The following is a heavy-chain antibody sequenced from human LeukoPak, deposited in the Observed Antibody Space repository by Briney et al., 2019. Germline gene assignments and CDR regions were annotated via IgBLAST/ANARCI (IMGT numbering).Heavy chain of an antibody. CDR2: ISSSSSYI. Sequence: GGPLRLSCAASGFTFSSYSMNWVRQAPGKGLEWVSSISSSSSYIYYADSVKGRFTISRDNAKNSLYLQMNSLRAEDTAVYYCARATYSSTWYSRYFDLWGRGTLVTVPS. CDR1: GFTFSSYS. V-gene: IGHV3-21*01. D-gene: IGHD6-13*01. J-gene: IGHJ2*01. CDR3: ARATYSSTWYSRYFDL.